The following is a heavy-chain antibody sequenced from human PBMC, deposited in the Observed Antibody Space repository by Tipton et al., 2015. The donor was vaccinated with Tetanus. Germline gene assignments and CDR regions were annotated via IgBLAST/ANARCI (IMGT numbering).Heavy chain of an antibody. Sequence: SLTCTVSGGSISSGGYYWSWIRQHPGKGLEWIGYIYYSGSTHYNPALKSRVTISVDTSKNQFSLKLSSVTAADTAIYYCAREVPAAGHFDSWGQGTLVTVSS. CDR1: GGSISSGGYY. V-gene: IGHV4-31*03. CDR3: AREVPAAGHFDS. D-gene: IGHD2-2*01. J-gene: IGHJ4*02. CDR2: IYYSGST.